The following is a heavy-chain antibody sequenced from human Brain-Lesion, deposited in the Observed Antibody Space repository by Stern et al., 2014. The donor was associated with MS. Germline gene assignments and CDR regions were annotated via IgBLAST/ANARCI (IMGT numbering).Heavy chain of an antibody. D-gene: IGHD3-10*01. J-gene: IGHJ6*02. V-gene: IGHV4-4*02. CDR2: IYQSGSA. CDR3: ARDPRRGGLSGYYHGMDV. CDR1: GASISNTQW. Sequence: QVQLQQSGPGLVKPSGTLSLTCAVSGASISNTQWWTWVRQSPGKGLEWIGEIYQSGSASSTPSLGRRVTISGDRSKNGFSLKLNSVTAADTAVYYCARDPRRGGLSGYYHGMDVWGQGTTVTVSS.